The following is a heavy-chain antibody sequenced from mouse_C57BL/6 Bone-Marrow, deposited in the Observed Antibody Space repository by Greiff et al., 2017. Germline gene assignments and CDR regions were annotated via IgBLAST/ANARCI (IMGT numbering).Heavy chain of an antibody. D-gene: IGHD1-1*01. CDR2: IDPSDSYT. CDR3: ASMTRVVAPYWYFDV. CDR1: GYTFTSYW. V-gene: IGHV1-59*01. J-gene: IGHJ1*03. Sequence: VQLQQPGAELVRPGPSVKLSCKASGYTFTSYWMHWVKQRPGKGLEWIGVIDPSDSYTNYNQQFKGKATLTVDTASSTAYLPLSSLTSEDSAVYYCASMTRVVAPYWYFDVWGTGTTVTVSS.